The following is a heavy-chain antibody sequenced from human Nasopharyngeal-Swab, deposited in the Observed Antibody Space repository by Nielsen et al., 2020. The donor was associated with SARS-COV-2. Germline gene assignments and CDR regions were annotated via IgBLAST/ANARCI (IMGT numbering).Heavy chain of an antibody. V-gene: IGHV3-9*01. D-gene: IGHD6-19*01. Sequence: SLRLSCGASGFTFDDYAMHWVRQAPGKGLEWVSGISWNSNVIGYADSVKGRFTISRDNAKSSLYLEMDSPRPEDTAFYYCTRHRPDNNGFHYYFDDWGQGTLVTVSS. CDR2: ISWNSNVI. J-gene: IGHJ4*02. CDR1: GFTFDDYA. CDR3: TRHRPDNNGFHYYFDD.